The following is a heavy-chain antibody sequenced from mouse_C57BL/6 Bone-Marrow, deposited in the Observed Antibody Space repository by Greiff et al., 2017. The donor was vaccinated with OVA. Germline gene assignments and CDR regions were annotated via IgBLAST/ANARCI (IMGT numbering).Heavy chain of an antibody. CDR1: GYTFTDYY. J-gene: IGHJ4*01. Sequence: QVQLKQSGPELVKPGASVKISCKASGYTFTDYYINWVKQRPGQGLEWIGWIFPGSGSTYYNEKFKGKATLTVDKSSSTAYMLLSSLTSEYSAVYFCASFGVGFDYYGSSRYAMDYWGQGTSVTVSS. CDR3: ASFGVGFDYYGSSRYAMDY. V-gene: IGHV1-75*01. D-gene: IGHD1-1*01. CDR2: IFPGSGST.